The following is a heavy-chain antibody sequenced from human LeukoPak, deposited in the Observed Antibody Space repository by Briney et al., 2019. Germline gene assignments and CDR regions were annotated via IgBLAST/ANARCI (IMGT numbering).Heavy chain of an antibody. Sequence: PGGSLRLSCAASGFTFSSYGMHWVRQAPGKGLEWVAFIRYDGSNKYYADSVKGRFTISRDNSENTLYLQMNSLRAEDTAVYYCATRVGYYFDYWGQGTLVTVSS. CDR3: ATRVGYYFDY. V-gene: IGHV3-30*02. D-gene: IGHD2-2*01. CDR2: IRYDGSNK. CDR1: GFTFSSYG. J-gene: IGHJ4*02.